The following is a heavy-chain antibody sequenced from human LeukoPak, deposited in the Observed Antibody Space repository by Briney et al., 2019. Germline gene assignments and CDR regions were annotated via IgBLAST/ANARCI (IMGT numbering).Heavy chain of an antibody. D-gene: IGHD2-2*01. J-gene: IGHJ6*02. CDR1: GFTFSSYG. CDR3: ARIVVPAAMDYYYYGMDV. Sequence: PGGSLRLSCAASGFTFSSYGMHWVRQAPGKGLEWVAVISYDGSNKYYADSVKGRFTISRDNSKNTLYLQMNSLRAEDTAVYYCARIVVPAAMDYYYYGMDVWGQGTTVTVSS. V-gene: IGHV3-30*03. CDR2: ISYDGSNK.